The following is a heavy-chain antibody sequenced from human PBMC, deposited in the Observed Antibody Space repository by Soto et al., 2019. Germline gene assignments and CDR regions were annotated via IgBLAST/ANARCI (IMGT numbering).Heavy chain of an antibody. CDR3: ARVRGYCSSTSCYDAFDI. CDR1: GFTFSSYW. CDR2: IKQDGSEK. D-gene: IGHD2-2*01. V-gene: IGHV3-7*01. J-gene: IGHJ3*02. Sequence: PGGSLRLSCAASGFTFSSYWMSWVRQAPGKGLEWVANIKQDGSEKYYVDSVKGRLTISRDNAKNSLYLQMNSLRAEDTAVYYCARVRGYCSSTSCYDAFDIWGQGTMVTVS.